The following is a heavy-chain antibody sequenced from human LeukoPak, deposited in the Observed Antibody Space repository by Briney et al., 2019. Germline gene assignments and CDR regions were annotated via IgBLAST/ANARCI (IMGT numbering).Heavy chain of an antibody. CDR2: IDGSGTS. V-gene: IGHV4-38-2*02. CDR3: ARGKYSSSWSTQTNDAFGI. Sequence: SETLSLTCTVSGYSISSGYLWGWIRQPPGKGLEWIGSIDGSGTSYYNPSLKSRVTISVDTSRNQFSLKLSSVTAADTAVYYCARGKYSSSWSTQTNDAFGIWGQGTMVTVSS. CDR1: GYSISSGYL. J-gene: IGHJ3*02. D-gene: IGHD6-13*01.